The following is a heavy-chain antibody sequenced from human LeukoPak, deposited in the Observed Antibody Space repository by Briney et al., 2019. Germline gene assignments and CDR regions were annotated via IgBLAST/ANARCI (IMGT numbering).Heavy chain of an antibody. CDR2: IHHSGHT. V-gene: IGHV4-31*03. Sequence: PSQTLSLTCTDSGDSVISGTSFWGWIRQHPGKGLEWVGYIHHSGHTYDNPSLQSRVIISMDKSKNQFSLKLNSVTAADTAVYYCARYCSSTSCPFDYWGQGALVTVSS. D-gene: IGHD2-2*01. CDR3: ARYCSSTSCPFDY. J-gene: IGHJ4*02. CDR1: GDSVISGTSF.